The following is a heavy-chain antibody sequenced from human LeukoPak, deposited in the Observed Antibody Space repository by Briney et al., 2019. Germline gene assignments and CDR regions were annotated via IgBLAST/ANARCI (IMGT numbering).Heavy chain of an antibody. Sequence: GGSLRLSCAASGFTFSSYGMSWVRQAPGKGLEWVSAISGSGGSTYYADSVKGRFTISRDNSKNTLYLQMNSLRAEDTAVYYCAKDSLAAAGTWWFDPWGQGTLVTVSS. D-gene: IGHD6-13*01. CDR3: AKDSLAAAGTWWFDP. CDR2: ISGSGGST. CDR1: GFTFSSYG. V-gene: IGHV3-23*01. J-gene: IGHJ5*02.